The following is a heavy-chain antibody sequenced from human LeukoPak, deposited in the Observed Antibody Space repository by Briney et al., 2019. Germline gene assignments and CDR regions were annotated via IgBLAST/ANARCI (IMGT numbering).Heavy chain of an antibody. Sequence: ASVKVSCKTSGYTFTSYDLNWVRQATGQGLEWMGWVNPNSGNTGYAQKFQGRVTMTMDPSISTAYMELSSLRSEDTAVYYCARRSDYYDSSAYYHWGQGTLVNVSS. CDR3: ARRSDYYDSSAYYH. J-gene: IGHJ4*02. CDR2: VNPNSGNT. V-gene: IGHV1-8*01. CDR1: GYTFTSYD. D-gene: IGHD3-22*01.